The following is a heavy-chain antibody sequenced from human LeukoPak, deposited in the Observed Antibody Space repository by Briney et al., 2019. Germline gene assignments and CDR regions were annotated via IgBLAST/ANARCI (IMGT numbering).Heavy chain of an antibody. CDR1: GFTFSSYG. CDR3: ARTRTPYDFWSGSSDGNWFDP. J-gene: IGHJ5*02. V-gene: IGHV3-30*02. Sequence: HPGGSRRLSCAASGFTFSSYGIHWVRQAPGKGLEWVAFIRFDGTNKYYADSVKGRFTISRDNSKNSLYLEMNSLRAEDTAVYYCARTRTPYDFWSGSSDGNWFDPWGQGTLVTVSS. CDR2: IRFDGTNK. D-gene: IGHD3-3*01.